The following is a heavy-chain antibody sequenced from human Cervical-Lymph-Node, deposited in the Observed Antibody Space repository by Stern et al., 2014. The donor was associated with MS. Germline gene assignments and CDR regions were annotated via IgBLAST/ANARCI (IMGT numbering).Heavy chain of an antibody. Sequence: QLVPSGAKMKKPGASVRVSCKASGYDFTGFFIHWVRQVPGQRLEWMGRLNPNSDDPTYAQNFQDRVTLTRDTSIGTAYLELSRLTSADTAVYYCAREATRIIVGIDYWGQGTPVTVSS. CDR2: LNPNSDDP. CDR1: GYDFTGFF. D-gene: IGHD2/OR15-2a*01. CDR3: AREATRIIVGIDY. J-gene: IGHJ4*02. V-gene: IGHV1-2*06.